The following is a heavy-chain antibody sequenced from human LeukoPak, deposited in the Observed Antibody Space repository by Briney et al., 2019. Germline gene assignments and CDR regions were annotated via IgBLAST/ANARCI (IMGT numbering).Heavy chain of an antibody. D-gene: IGHD4-17*01. Sequence: SETLSLTCTVSGGSISSSSYYWGWIRQPPGKGLEWIGSIYYSGSTYYNPSLKSRVTISVDTSKNQFSLKLSSVTAADTAVYYCARSFDDDYGDYDNWFDPWGQGTLVTVSS. CDR1: GGSISSSSYY. CDR2: IYYSGST. J-gene: IGHJ5*02. CDR3: ARSFDDDYGDYDNWFDP. V-gene: IGHV4-39*01.